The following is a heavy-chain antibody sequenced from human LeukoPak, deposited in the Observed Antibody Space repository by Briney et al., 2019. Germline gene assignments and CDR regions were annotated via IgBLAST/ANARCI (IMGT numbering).Heavy chain of an antibody. CDR1: GFTFSSYA. J-gene: IGHJ4*02. CDR3: ARELTLAVAGSRSGLWGKVAPTTTRREFYFDY. V-gene: IGHV3-30*04. Sequence: GGSLRLSCAASGFTFSSYAMHWVRQAPGKGLEWVAVISYDGSNKYHADSVKGRFTISRDNSKNTLYLQMNSLRAEDTAVYYCARELTLAVAGSRSGLWGKVAPTTTRREFYFDYWGQGTLVTVSS. CDR2: ISYDGSNK. D-gene: IGHD6-19*01.